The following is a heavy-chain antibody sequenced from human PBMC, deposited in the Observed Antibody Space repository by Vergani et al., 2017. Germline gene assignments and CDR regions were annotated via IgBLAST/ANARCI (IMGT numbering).Heavy chain of an antibody. D-gene: IGHD1-1*01. Sequence: QVQLVQSGAEVKKPGASVKVSCKASGYNFTRYAMHWVRQAPGQRLEWMGWINAGNGNTKYSQKFQGRVTITRDTSASTAYMELSSLRSEDTAVYYCARGMNWNDDGPYYYDMDVWGKGP. J-gene: IGHJ6*03. CDR1: GYNFTRYA. V-gene: IGHV1-3*01. CDR3: ARGMNWNDDGPYYYDMDV. CDR2: INAGNGNT.